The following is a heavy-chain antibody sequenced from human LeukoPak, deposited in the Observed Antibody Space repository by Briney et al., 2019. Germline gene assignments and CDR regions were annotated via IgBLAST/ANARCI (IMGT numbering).Heavy chain of an antibody. Sequence: PGGSLRLSCAASGFTFSSYSMNWVRQAPGKGLEWLSYISSTGSAIYYADSLKGRFTISRDNAKNSLYLQMNSLRDEDTAAYYCARDSIWLQCLDHWGQGTLVTVSS. D-gene: IGHD5-24*01. CDR2: ISSTGSAI. CDR3: ARDSIWLQCLDH. V-gene: IGHV3-48*02. CDR1: GFTFSSYS. J-gene: IGHJ4*02.